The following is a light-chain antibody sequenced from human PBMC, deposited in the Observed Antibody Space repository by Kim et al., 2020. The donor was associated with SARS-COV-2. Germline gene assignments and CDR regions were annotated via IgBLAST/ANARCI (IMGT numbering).Light chain of an antibody. Sequence: QSALTQPPSVSGSPGQSVTISCTGTRSDIGGYDRVSWYQQSPGTAPKLLIYEVTNRPSGVPDRFSGSKSGSTASLTIAGLLTEDEADYYCSSFTDSTTVIFGGRTQLTVL. CDR1: RSDIGGYDR. V-gene: IGLV2-18*02. J-gene: IGLJ2*01. CDR2: EVT. CDR3: SSFTDSTTVI.